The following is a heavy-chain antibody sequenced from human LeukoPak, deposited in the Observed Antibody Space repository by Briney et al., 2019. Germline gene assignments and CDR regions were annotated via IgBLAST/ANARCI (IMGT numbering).Heavy chain of an antibody. CDR1: GLTFGDYA. D-gene: IGHD5-18*01. V-gene: IGHV3-49*04. J-gene: IGHJ4*02. CDR2: IRSKAYGGTT. Sequence: GGSLRLSCTASGLTFGDYAMSWVRQAPGKGLEWVGFIRSKAYGGTTEYAASVKGRFTISRDDSKSIAYLQMNSLKTEDTAVYYCTRDNTRYSYGDYYFDYWGQGTLVTVSS. CDR3: TRDNTRYSYGDYYFDY.